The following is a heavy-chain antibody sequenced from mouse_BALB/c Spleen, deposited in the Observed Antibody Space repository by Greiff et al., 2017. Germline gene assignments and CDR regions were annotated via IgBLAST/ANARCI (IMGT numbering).Heavy chain of an antibody. CDR3: ARGTTGAWFAY. D-gene: IGHD2-12*01. V-gene: IGHV5-6-5*01. CDR2: ISSGGST. CDR1: GFSFSSYA. Sequence: EVQLQESGAGLVKPAGSLYLSCAASGFSFSSYALSWVRQTPGKRLEWVASISSGGSTYYPDTVKGRFTISRDNARNILYLQMSSLRSEDTAMYYCARGTTGAWFAYWGQGTLVTVSA. J-gene: IGHJ3*01.